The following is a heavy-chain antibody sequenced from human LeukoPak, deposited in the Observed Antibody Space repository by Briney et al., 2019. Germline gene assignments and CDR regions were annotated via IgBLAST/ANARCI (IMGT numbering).Heavy chain of an antibody. V-gene: IGHV4-38-2*02. D-gene: IGHD4-11*01. Sequence: SETLSLTCTVSGVSISGFYWGWIRQPPGKGLEWVGTFYHSGSTHYNPSLKSRVTISVDTSKNQFSLRLSSVTVADTAVYFCARASYSDYVVNYWGQGILVTVSS. CDR2: FYHSGST. CDR1: GVSISGFY. J-gene: IGHJ4*02. CDR3: ARASYSDYVVNY.